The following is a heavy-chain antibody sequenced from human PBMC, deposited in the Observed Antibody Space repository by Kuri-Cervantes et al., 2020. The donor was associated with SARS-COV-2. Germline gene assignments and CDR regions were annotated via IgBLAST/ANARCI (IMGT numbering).Heavy chain of an antibody. CDR2: IYYSGST. CDR1: GGSVSSGSYY. D-gene: IGHD1-26*01. J-gene: IGHJ5*02. V-gene: IGHV4-61*01. CDR3: ARGGSYYRVYWFDP. Sequence: SETLSLTCTVSGGSVSSGSYYWSWIRQPPGKGLEWIGYIYYSGSTNCNPSLKSRVTISLDTSKNQFSLKLSSVTAADTAVYYCARGGSYYRVYWFDPWGQGTLVTVSS.